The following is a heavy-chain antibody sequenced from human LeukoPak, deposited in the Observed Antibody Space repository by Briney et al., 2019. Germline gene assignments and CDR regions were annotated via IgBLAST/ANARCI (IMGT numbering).Heavy chain of an antibody. V-gene: IGHV4-34*01. CDR2: INHSGNT. Sequence: PSETLSLTCAVYGGSFSGYYWTWIRQPPGKGLEWIGEINHSGNTNYNPSLKSRVTISVDTSKNQFSLKLSSVTAADPAVYYCARFWSGVDYIDYWGEGTLVTVSS. CDR1: GGSFSGYY. CDR3: ARFWSGVDYIDY. D-gene: IGHD2-8*01. J-gene: IGHJ4*02.